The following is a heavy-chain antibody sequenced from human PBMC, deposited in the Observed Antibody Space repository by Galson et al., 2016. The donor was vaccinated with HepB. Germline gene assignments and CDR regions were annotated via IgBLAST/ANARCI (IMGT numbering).Heavy chain of an antibody. CDR1: GFTFNDYA. J-gene: IGHJ4*02. D-gene: IGHD1-26*01. V-gene: IGHV3-9*01. CDR2: ISWNGGKI. Sequence: SLRLSCAASGFTFNDYAMHWVRQAPGKGLEWVSSISWNGGKIAYADSVKGRFTISRDNSNNTLYLQMNSLRADDTAVYYCAKVEWELPLPHYWGQGTLVTVSS. CDR3: AKVEWELPLPHY.